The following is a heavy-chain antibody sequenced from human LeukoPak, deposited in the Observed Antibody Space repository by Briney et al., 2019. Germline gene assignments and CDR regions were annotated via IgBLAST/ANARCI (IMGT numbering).Heavy chain of an antibody. D-gene: IGHD4-17*01. V-gene: IGHV4-31*03. CDR3: ASWNPVTTSWYEYFQH. CDR2: IYYSGST. Sequence: PSQTLSLTCTVSGGSISSGGYYWSWIRQHPGKGLEWIGYIYYSGSTYYNPSLKSRVTISVDTSKNQFSLKLSSVTAADTAVYYCASWNPVTTSWYEYFQHWGQGTLVIVSS. CDR1: GGSISSGGYY. J-gene: IGHJ1*01.